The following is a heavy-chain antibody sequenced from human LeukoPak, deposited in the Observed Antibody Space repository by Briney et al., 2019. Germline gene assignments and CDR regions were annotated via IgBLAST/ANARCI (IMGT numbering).Heavy chain of an antibody. V-gene: IGHV4-59*01. CDR3: ARDSGRLLTYYYYLDV. CDR2: IHHSGST. D-gene: IGHD4/OR15-4a*01. Sequence: SETLSLTCTVSGGSISSYYWSWIRQTPGKGLDWIGYIHHSGSTNYNPSLKSRVTMSVDTSKSQFSLKLSSVTAADTAVYYCARDSGRLLTYYYYLDVWGKGTTVTVSS. J-gene: IGHJ6*03. CDR1: GGSISSYY.